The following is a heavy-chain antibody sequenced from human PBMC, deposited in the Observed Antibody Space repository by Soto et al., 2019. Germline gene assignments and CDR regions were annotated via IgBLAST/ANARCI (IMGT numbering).Heavy chain of an antibody. Sequence: EMQLLESGGGLLQPGGSLRLSCAAYGFTFRSYVMTWVRQAPGMGLEWVSLISGSGDSTYYGDSVKGRCTISRDNSKNTVYLEMNSLRAEDTAAYYCANGGYTKLYGYFDFWGQGALVTVYS. CDR2: ISGSGDST. D-gene: IGHD5-12*01. CDR1: GFTFRSYV. CDR3: ANGGYTKLYGYFDF. V-gene: IGHV3-23*01. J-gene: IGHJ4*02.